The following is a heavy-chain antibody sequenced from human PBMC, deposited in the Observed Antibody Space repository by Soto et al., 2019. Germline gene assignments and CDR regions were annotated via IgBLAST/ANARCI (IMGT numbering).Heavy chain of an antibody. J-gene: IGHJ6*02. D-gene: IGHD3-9*01. Sequence: EVQLLESGGGLVQPGGSLRLSCAASGFTFSSYAMSWVRQAPGKGLEWVSTISGSGGSTYYADSVKGRFTISRDNSKNTLYLQMNSLRAEDTAVYYCAKNELRYFDWATDPSYGMDVWGQGTTVTVSS. CDR3: AKNELRYFDWATDPSYGMDV. CDR1: GFTFSSYA. V-gene: IGHV3-23*01. CDR2: ISGSGGST.